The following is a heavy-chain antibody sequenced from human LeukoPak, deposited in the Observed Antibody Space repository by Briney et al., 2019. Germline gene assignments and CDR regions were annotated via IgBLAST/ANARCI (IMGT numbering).Heavy chain of an antibody. Sequence: ASVEVSCKVSGYTLTELSMHWVRQAPGKGLEWMGGFDPEDGETIYAQKFQGRVTMTEDTSTDTAYMELSSLRSEDTAVYYCATVNLRRGSYYYYYYGMDVWGQGTTVTVSS. D-gene: IGHD1-26*01. CDR2: FDPEDGET. V-gene: IGHV1-24*01. J-gene: IGHJ6*02. CDR3: ATVNLRRGSYYYYYYGMDV. CDR1: GYTLTELS.